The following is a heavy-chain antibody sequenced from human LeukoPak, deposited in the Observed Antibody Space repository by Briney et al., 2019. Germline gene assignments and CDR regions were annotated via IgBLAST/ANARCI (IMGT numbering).Heavy chain of an antibody. V-gene: IGHV4-4*07. Sequence: PSETLSLTCTVSGGSISSYYWSWIRQPAGKGLEWIGRIYTRGSTNYNPSLKSGVTMSVETSKNQFSLKLSSVTAADTAVYYCARLVGSSSTYYYYYMDVWGKGTTVTVSS. CDR2: IYTRGST. CDR1: GGSISSYY. D-gene: IGHD6-13*01. J-gene: IGHJ6*03. CDR3: ARLVGSSSTYYYYYMDV.